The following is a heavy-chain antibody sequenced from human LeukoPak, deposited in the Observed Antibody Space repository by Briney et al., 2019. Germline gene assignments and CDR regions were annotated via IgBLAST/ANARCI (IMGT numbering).Heavy chain of an antibody. CDR2: AGWAGGTT. CDR3: ARGPSPQYSSGWYTYYFDY. J-gene: IGHJ4*02. CDR1: GFNFDRYT. V-gene: IGHV3-43*01. Sequence: QSGGSLRLSCATSGFNFDRYTIHWVRQAPGKGLEWVSLAGWAGGTTFYSDSVRGRFTISRDSGRKSVYLQMNSLRAEDTAVYYCARGPSPQYSSGWYTYYFDYWGQGTLVTVSS. D-gene: IGHD6-19*01.